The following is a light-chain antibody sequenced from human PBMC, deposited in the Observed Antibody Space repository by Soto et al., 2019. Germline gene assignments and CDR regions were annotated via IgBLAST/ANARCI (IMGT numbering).Light chain of an antibody. CDR3: SSLTTSFTYA. CDR2: DVS. V-gene: IGLV2-14*03. J-gene: IGLJ1*01. Sequence: QSVLTQPASVSGSPGQSVAIFCPGTSSDVGAYNYISWYQQHPGKAPKPLLSDVSNQPSGVSDRFSGSKSGNTASLTISGLQAEDEADYYCSSLTTSFTYAFGTGTKVTVL. CDR1: SSDVGAYNY.